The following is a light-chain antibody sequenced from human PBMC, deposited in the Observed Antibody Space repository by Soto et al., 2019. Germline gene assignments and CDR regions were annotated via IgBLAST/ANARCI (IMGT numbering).Light chain of an antibody. J-gene: IGKJ5*01. CDR2: AAS. Sequence: MKIDQCRFCMSTTVGDRVTITCRASQSISRDLNWYQQKPGKAPNLLIYAASTLESGVPSRFSGSGSGTDFTLTISSLQPEDFATYYCQQSYSTLITFGQGTRLEIK. CDR3: QQSYSTLIT. CDR1: QSISRD. V-gene: IGKV1-39*01.